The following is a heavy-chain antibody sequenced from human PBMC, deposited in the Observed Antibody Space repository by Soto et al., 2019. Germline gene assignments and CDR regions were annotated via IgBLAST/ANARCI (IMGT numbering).Heavy chain of an antibody. J-gene: IGHJ4*02. Sequence: GESLKISCAVSGFTFSAYWMHWVRQVPGKGLTWVSRISDDGSTATYADSVKGRFVISRDNAKNSLYLEMNTLRVDDSGLYYCARGPSVSSTGTGANWGRGTLVTVSS. V-gene: IGHV3-74*01. D-gene: IGHD1-1*01. CDR2: ISDDGSTA. CDR1: GFTFSAYW. CDR3: ARGPSVSSTGTGAN.